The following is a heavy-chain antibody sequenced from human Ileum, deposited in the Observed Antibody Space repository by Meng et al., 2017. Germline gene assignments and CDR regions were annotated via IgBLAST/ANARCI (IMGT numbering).Heavy chain of an antibody. D-gene: IGHD4-23*01. CDR3: ARGWYGGNSGVIYYYYGMDV. CDR1: GGSISSYY. J-gene: IGHJ6*02. V-gene: IGHV4-59*01. Sequence: SETLSLTCTVSGGSISSYYWSWIRQPPGKGLEWIGYIYYSGSTNYNPSLKSRVPISVDTSKNQFSLKLSSVTAADTAVYYCARGWYGGNSGVIYYYYGMDVWGQGTTVTVSS. CDR2: IYYSGST.